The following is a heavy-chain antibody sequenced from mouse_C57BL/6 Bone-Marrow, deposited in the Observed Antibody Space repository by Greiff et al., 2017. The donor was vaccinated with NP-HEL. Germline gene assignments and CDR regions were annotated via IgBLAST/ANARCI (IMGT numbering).Heavy chain of an antibody. CDR2: ISNLAYSI. Sequence: EVKVEESGGGLVQPGGSLKLSCAASGFTFSDYGMAWVRQAPRKGPEWVAFISNLAYSIYYADTVTGRFTISRENAKNTLYLEMSSLRSEDTAMYNCASYDYDYAMDYWGQGTSVTVSS. CDR1: GFTFSDYG. CDR3: ASYDYDYAMDY. J-gene: IGHJ4*01. D-gene: IGHD2-4*01. V-gene: IGHV5-15*04.